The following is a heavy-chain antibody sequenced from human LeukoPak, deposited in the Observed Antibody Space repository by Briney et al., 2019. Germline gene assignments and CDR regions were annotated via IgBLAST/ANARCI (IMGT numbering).Heavy chain of an antibody. Sequence: PSETLSLTCTVSGGSISSGSYYWSWLRQPAGKGLEWIGRIYTSGSTNYNPSLKSRVTISVDTSKNQFSLKLSSVTAADTAVYYCASVGSYPDYWGQGTLVTVSS. V-gene: IGHV4-61*02. CDR1: GGSISSGSYY. D-gene: IGHD1-26*01. CDR2: IYTSGST. CDR3: ASVGSYPDY. J-gene: IGHJ4*02.